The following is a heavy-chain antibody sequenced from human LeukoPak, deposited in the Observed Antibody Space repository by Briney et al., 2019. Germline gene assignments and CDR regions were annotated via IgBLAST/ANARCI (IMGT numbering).Heavy chain of an antibody. J-gene: IGHJ4*02. CDR2: TSGYNGYT. V-gene: IGHV1-18*01. CDR3: ALKYYYDSSGYYPFAY. CDR1: GYILTNYG. D-gene: IGHD3-22*01. Sequence: ASVKVSFKASGYILTNYGISWERQAPGQGREWMGWTSGYNGYTRDAQKLQDRVTMTTDTSTRTAYMELRSLRSDDTAVYYCALKYYYDSSGYYPFAYWGQGTLVTVSP.